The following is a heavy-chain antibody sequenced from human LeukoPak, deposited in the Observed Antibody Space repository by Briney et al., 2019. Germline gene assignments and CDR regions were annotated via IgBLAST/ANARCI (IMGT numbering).Heavy chain of an antibody. CDR1: GYKFTTYW. Sequence: GESLKISCEPSGYKFTTYWISWVRRMPGKGLEWVGVIYPGDSDTRYSPSFQGHVTISADTSFSTAYLQWVSLSTSDSAVYYCARSTDYYRHNWFDSWGQGTLVTVSS. V-gene: IGHV5-51*01. CDR3: ARSTDYYRHNWFDS. D-gene: IGHD1-26*01. CDR2: IYPGDSDT. J-gene: IGHJ5*01.